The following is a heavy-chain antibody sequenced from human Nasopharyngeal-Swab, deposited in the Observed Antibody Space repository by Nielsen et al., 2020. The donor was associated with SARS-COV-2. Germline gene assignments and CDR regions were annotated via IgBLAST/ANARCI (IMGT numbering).Heavy chain of an antibody. D-gene: IGHD3-16*01. CDR2: INHGGNT. J-gene: IGHJ6*02. CDR3: SRGDEGANYYGMDV. CDR1: GGSFSGYY. Sequence: LSLTCAVYGGSFSGYYWNWIRQPPGKGLEWIGEINHGGNTSYNPSLKSRVTILVDTSKNQFSLKLASVTAADTALYYCSRGDEGANYYGMDVWGQGTTVTVSS. V-gene: IGHV4-34*01.